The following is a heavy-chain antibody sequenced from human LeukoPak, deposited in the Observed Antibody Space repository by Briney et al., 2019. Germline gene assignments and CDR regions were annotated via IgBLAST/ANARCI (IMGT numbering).Heavy chain of an antibody. V-gene: IGHV3-23*01. J-gene: IGHJ4*02. CDR2: ISGSGGST. CDR1: GFTFSSYA. D-gene: IGHD3-10*01. CDR3: AREVLLWFGDQTGFDN. Sequence: QPGGSLRLSCAASGFTFSSYAMSWVRQAPGKGLEWVSAISGSGGSTYYADSVKGRFTISRDNSKNTLYLQMNSLRAEDTAVYYCAREVLLWFGDQTGFDNWGQGTLVTVSS.